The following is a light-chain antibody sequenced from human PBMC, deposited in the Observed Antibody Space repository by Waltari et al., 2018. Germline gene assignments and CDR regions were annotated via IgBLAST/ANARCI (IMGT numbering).Light chain of an antibody. CDR2: SVS. V-gene: IGLV2-14*03. J-gene: IGLJ2*01. Sequence: QSVLTQPGSVSGSPGQSITISCTGTSSDVGGSDSVTWYQQHPGKAPKLMLHSVSSRPSGVSNRFSGSKSGNTASLTISGLQAEDEADYFCSSYAGSNTLVFGGGTQVTVL. CDR3: SSYAGSNTLV. CDR1: SSDVGGSDS.